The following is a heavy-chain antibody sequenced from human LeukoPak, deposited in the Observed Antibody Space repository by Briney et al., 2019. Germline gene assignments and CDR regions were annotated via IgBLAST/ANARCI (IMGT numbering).Heavy chain of an antibody. J-gene: IGHJ5*02. V-gene: IGHV1-8*01. CDR1: GYTFTSYD. D-gene: IGHD1-1*01. Sequence: ASVKVSCKASGYTFTSYDINWVRQATGQGLEWMGWMNPNSGNTGYAQEFQGRVTMTRNTSISTAYMELSSLRSEDTAVYYCARRRRMRNWFDPWGQGTLVTVSS. CDR2: MNPNSGNT. CDR3: ARRRRMRNWFDP.